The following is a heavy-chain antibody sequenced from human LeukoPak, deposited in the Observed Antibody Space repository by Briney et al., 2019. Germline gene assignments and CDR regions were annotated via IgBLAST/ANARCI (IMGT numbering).Heavy chain of an antibody. V-gene: IGHV3-48*03. J-gene: IGHJ4*02. Sequence: PGGSLRPSCAPSGLTFSSYEMSSVRHAPGKGLEWVSYISSSGGTVTYADSVKGRFTISRDNAKTSLYLQMNSLRAEDTAVYYCAGDLPHWGQGTLVTVSS. CDR2: ISSSGGTV. CDR3: AGDLPH. CDR1: GLTFSSYE.